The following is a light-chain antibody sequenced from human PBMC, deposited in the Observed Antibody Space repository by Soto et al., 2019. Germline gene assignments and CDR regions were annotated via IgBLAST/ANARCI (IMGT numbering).Light chain of an antibody. Sequence: EIVLTQSPATLSLSPGERATLSCRASQSVSSYLAWYQQKPGQAPRLLIYDASNRATGIPAGFSGSGSGTDFALTISSLEPEDFAVYYCQQRSNGPTFGGGTKVEIK. V-gene: IGKV3-11*01. CDR1: QSVSSY. CDR3: QQRSNGPT. CDR2: DAS. J-gene: IGKJ4*01.